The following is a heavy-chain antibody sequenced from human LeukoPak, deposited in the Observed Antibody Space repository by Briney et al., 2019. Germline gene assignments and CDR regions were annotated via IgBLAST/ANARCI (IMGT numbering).Heavy chain of an antibody. J-gene: IGHJ6*03. V-gene: IGHV3-33*06. CDR3: AKDGIYSLYYYYYYYMDV. Sequence: PGRSLRLSCAASGFTFSSYGMHWVRQAPGKGLEWVAVIWYDGSNKYYADSVKGRFTISRDNSKNTLYLQMNSLRAEDTAVYYCAKDGIYSLYYYYYYYMDVWGKGDHGHRLL. CDR2: IWYDGSNK. CDR1: GFTFSSYG. D-gene: IGHD1-14*01.